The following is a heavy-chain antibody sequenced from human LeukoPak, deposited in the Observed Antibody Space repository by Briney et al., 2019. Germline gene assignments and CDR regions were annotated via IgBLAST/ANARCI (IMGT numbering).Heavy chain of an antibody. J-gene: IGHJ4*02. CDR3: ARSPYDSSGYRLDY. Sequence: SVKVSCRLSGDKFNNDVISWVRQAPGQGLEWIGEINPIYGIANYAQKFQGRVTITADKSTSTAYMELSRLRSDDTAVYYCARSPYDSSGYRLDYWGQGTLVTVSS. CDR2: INPIYGIA. D-gene: IGHD3-22*01. CDR1: GDKFNNDV. V-gene: IGHV1-69*17.